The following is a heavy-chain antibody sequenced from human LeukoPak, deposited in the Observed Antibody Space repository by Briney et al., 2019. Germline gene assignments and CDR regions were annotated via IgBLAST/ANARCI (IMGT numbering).Heavy chain of an antibody. J-gene: IGHJ3*01. Sequence: SETLSLTCTVSGGSISSYYWSWIRQPPGKGLEWIGYIYYSGSTNYNPSLKSRVTISVDTSKNQFSLKLSSVTAADTAVYYCARASGGRLTWGQGTMVTVSS. CDR3: ARASGGRLT. CDR1: GGSISSYY. V-gene: IGHV4-59*01. D-gene: IGHD3-16*01. CDR2: IYYSGST.